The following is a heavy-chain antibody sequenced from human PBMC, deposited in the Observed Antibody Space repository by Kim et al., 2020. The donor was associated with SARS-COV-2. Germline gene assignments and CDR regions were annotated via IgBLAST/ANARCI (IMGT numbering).Heavy chain of an antibody. CDR2: MNPNSGNT. D-gene: IGHD6-13*01. CDR3: ARVSSSWYEYYYYGMDV. V-gene: IGHV1-8*01. Sequence: ASVKVSCKASGYTFTSYDINWVRQATGQGLEWMGWMNPNSGNTGYAQKFQGRVTMTRNTSISTAYMELSSLRSEDTAVYYCARVSSSWYEYYYYGMDVWGQGTTVTVSS. CDR1: GYTFTSYD. J-gene: IGHJ6*02.